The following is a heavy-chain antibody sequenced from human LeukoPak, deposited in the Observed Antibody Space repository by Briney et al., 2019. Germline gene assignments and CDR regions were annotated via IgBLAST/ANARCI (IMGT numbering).Heavy chain of an antibody. CDR3: ARAGYCSSTSCSAGFDP. Sequence: GGSLTLSCAASGFTFSSYAISGVRHAPGKGLDWVSGFSGGGGSTYYADCEKGRFTISKDNSKNTLYLQMNSLRAEDTAIYYCARAGYCSSTSCSAGFDPWGQGTLVSVSS. J-gene: IGHJ5*02. D-gene: IGHD2-2*01. V-gene: IGHV3-23*01. CDR1: GFTFSSYA. CDR2: FSGGGGST.